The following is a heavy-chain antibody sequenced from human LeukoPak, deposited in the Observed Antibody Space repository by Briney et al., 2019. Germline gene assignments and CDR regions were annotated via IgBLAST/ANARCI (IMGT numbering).Heavy chain of an antibody. CDR2: ISGRGGGT. Sequence: GGSLRASCAASGFTFSSYAMSWVRQAPGKGLEWVSAISGRGGGTYYADSVKGRFTISRDNSKNTLSLQMNSLGAEDTAVYYCAKDGDRGALDAFDIGGQGTMVTVSS. CDR1: GFTFSSYA. J-gene: IGHJ3*02. V-gene: IGHV3-23*01. D-gene: IGHD7-27*01. CDR3: AKDGDRGALDAFDI.